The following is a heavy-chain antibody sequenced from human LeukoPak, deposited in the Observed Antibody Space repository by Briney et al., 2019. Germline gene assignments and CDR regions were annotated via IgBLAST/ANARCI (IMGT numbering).Heavy chain of an antibody. V-gene: IGHV3-30*04. D-gene: IGHD2-15*01. CDR1: GFTFSSYA. Sequence: GGSLRLSCAASGFTFSSYAMHWVRQAPGKGLEWVAVISYDGSNKYYADSVKGRFTISRDNSKNTLYLQMNSLRAEDTAVYYCAKVFPVVAVDYWGQGTLVTVSS. J-gene: IGHJ4*02. CDR2: ISYDGSNK. CDR3: AKVFPVVAVDY.